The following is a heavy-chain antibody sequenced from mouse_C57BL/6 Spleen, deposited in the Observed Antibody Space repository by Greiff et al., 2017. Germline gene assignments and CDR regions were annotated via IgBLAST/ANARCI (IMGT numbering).Heavy chain of an antibody. CDR1: GYTFTDYY. J-gene: IGHJ1*03. CDR3: ARPEGDWYFDV. Sequence: VQLQQSGPELVKPGASVKISCKASGYTFTDYYMNWVKQSHGKSLEWIGDINPNNGGTSYNQKFKGKATLTVDKSSSTAYMELRSLTSEDSAVYYCARPEGDWYFDVWGTGTTVTVSS. V-gene: IGHV1-26*01. CDR2: INPNNGGT.